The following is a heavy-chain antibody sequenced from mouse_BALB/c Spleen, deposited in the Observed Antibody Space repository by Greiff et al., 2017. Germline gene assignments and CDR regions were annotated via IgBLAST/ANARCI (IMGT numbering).Heavy chain of an antibody. CDR1: GFSITSDYA. CDR3: AKYEGGSRGKAWFAN. J-gene: IGHJ3*01. V-gene: IGHV3-2*02. D-gene: IGHD1-1*01. Sequence: EVQGVESGPGLVKPSQSLSLTCSATGFSITSDYAWYWIRQFPGNKLVWTGYISYSGRTSYNPSLKSRISITRDTTKNQFFLQLNSVTTENTATYYGAKYEGGSRGKAWFANWGQGTLVTGTA. CDR2: ISYSGRT.